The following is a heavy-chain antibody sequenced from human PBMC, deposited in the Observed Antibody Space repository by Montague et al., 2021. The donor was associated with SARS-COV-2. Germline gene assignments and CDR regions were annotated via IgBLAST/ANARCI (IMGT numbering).Heavy chain of an antibody. CDR2: IYTSGST. D-gene: IGHD1-26*01. Sequence: TLSLTCTVSGGSISSGSYYWSWIRQPAGKGLEWIGRIYTSGSTNYHPSLKSRVTISVDTSKNQFSLKLSSVTAADTAVYYCARDRVGRYSGSRTAYGMDVGGQGTTVTVSS. CDR3: ARDRVGRYSGSRTAYGMDV. CDR1: GGSISSGSYY. J-gene: IGHJ6*02. V-gene: IGHV4-61*02.